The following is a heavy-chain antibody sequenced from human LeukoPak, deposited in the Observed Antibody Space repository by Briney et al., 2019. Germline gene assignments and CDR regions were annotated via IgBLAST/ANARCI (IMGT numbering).Heavy chain of an antibody. J-gene: IGHJ6*03. CDR3: AKPGSGYGASRYYYMDV. V-gene: IGHV3-23*01. CDR2: ISGSGGST. CDR1: GFTFSSYG. Sequence: GGSLRLSCAASGFTFSSYGMSWVCQAPGKGLEWVSTISGSGGSTYYADSVKGRFTISRDNAKNSLYLQMNSLRAEDTAAYYCAKPGSGYGASRYYYMDVWGKGTTVTVSS. D-gene: IGHD5-12*01.